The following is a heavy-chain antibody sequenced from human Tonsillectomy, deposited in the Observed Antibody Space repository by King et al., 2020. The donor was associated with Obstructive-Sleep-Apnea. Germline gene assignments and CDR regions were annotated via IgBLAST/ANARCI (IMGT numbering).Heavy chain of an antibody. J-gene: IGHJ6*02. CDR1: GYSFTSYW. CDR2: IYPGYSDT. CDR3: ARHQNSSGWYFYYYGMDV. V-gene: IGHV5-51*01. Sequence: VQLVESGAEVKKPGESLKISCKGSGYSFTSYWIGWLRQMPGKGLEWMGIIYPGYSDTSYSPSFQGQVTISADKSISTAYLQWSSLKASDTAMYYCARHQNSSGWYFYYYGMDVWGQGTTVTVSS. D-gene: IGHD6-19*01.